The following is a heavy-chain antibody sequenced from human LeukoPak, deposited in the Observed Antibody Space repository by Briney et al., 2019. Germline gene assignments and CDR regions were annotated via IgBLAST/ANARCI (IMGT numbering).Heavy chain of an antibody. CDR2: IYSGGSK. CDR1: GFTVSSNY. CDR3: ARVGVMATVNGYRYHSLDV. V-gene: IGHV3-53*01. D-gene: IGHD3-16*01. J-gene: IGHJ6*02. Sequence: GGSLRLSCAASGFTVSSNYMSWVRQAPGKGLEWVSVIYSGGSKYYADSVKGRFTISRDTSKNTLYLQMNSLRAEDTAVYYCARVGVMATVNGYRYHSLDVWGQGTTVAVSS.